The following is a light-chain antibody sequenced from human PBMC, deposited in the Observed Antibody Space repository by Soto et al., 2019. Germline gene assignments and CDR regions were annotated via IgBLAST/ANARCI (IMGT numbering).Light chain of an antibody. V-gene: IGKV3-15*01. CDR2: RAS. CDR1: QTVGGS. CDR3: QQSRT. J-gene: IGKJ2*01. Sequence: EIVMTQSPDTLSVSPGDTATLSCRSSQTVGGSVAWYQQKPGQAPRLLIYRASTRATGIPARFSGSGSGTEFTLTISSLQSEDFAIYYCQQSRTFAQGTKLEIK.